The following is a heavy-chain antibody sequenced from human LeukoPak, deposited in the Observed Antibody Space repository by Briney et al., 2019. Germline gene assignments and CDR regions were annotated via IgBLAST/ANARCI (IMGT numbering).Heavy chain of an antibody. CDR2: IYPGDSDT. Sequence: PGESLMISCKGSGYSFTSYWIGWVRQMPGKGLEWMGIIYPGDSDTRYSPSFQGQVTISADKSISTAYLQWSSLKASDTAMYYCARQSYDSSGYSAFDIWGQGTMVTVSS. CDR3: ARQSYDSSGYSAFDI. CDR1: GYSFTSYW. V-gene: IGHV5-51*01. J-gene: IGHJ3*02. D-gene: IGHD3-22*01.